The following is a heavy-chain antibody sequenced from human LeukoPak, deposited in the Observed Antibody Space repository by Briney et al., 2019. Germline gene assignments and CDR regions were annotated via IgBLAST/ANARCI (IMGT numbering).Heavy chain of an antibody. CDR3: ARDEEDTAMSY. Sequence: PGGSLRLSCAASGFTFSSYGMHWVRQAPGKGLEWVAVIWYDGSNKYYADSVKGRFTISRDNSKNTLYLQMNSLRAEDTAVYYCARDEEDTAMSYWGQGTLVTVSS. D-gene: IGHD5-18*01. J-gene: IGHJ4*02. V-gene: IGHV3-33*01. CDR1: GFTFSSYG. CDR2: IWYDGSNK.